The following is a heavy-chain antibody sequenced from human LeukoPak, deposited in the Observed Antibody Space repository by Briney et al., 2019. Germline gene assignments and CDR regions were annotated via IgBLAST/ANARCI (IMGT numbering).Heavy chain of an antibody. CDR1: GGSISSTSYH. Sequence: SETLSLTCTVSGGSISSTSYHWAWMRQPPGKGLAWIATVYYTGSAYYNPSLKSRVTISVDTSKSQFSLKLSSVTTADTALYYCARYASGSYYWFDPWGQGTLVTVSS. CDR3: ARYASGSYYWFDP. CDR2: VYYTGSA. D-gene: IGHD3-10*01. V-gene: IGHV4-39*01. J-gene: IGHJ5*02.